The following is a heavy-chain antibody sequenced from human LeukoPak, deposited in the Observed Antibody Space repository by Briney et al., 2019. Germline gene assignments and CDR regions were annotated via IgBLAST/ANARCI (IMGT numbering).Heavy chain of an antibody. CDR2: ISGSGDTT. D-gene: IGHD2-15*01. Sequence: GGSLRLSCAASGFTFSNYAMSWVRQAPGGGLEWVSAISGSGDTTFHADSVKGRFTTSRDISKNTLSLQMSGLRVEDSAVYFCAKDTSAWWYHRAYMNVWGTGTTVTVSS. V-gene: IGHV3-23*01. J-gene: IGHJ6*03. CDR3: AKDTSAWWYHRAYMNV. CDR1: GFTFSNYA.